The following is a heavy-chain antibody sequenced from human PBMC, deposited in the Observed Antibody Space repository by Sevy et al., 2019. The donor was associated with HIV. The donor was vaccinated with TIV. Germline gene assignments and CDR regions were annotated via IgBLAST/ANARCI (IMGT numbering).Heavy chain of an antibody. CDR1: GFTFCSYG. CDR2: ISYDGSHK. CDR3: AKDLLSSSWRRYDGMDV. Sequence: GGSLRLSCAASGFTFCSYGMHWVHQAPGKGLEWVAVISYDGSHKYYADSVKGRFTISRDNSKNTLYLQMNSLRAEDTAVYYCAKDLLSSSWRRYDGMDVWGQGTTVTVSS. V-gene: IGHV3-30*18. J-gene: IGHJ6*01. D-gene: IGHD6-13*01.